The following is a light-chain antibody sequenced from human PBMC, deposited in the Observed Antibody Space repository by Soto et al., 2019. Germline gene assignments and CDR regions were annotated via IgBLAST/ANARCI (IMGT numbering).Light chain of an antibody. J-gene: IGKJ4*01. CDR1: QAIYNY. Sequence: DIKMTQSPSSLSASVGDRVTITCRASQAIYNYLAWYQQKPGKVPTLLISAASTLQSGVPSRFSGSGSGTDFTLTISSLQPEDVATYYCQTFSAVPTFGGGTKVEI. CDR2: AAS. CDR3: QTFSAVPT. V-gene: IGKV1-27*01.